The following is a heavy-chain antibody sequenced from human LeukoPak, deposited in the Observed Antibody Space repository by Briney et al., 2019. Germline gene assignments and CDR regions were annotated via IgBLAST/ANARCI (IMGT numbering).Heavy chain of an antibody. V-gene: IGHV1-69*04. CDR2: IIPILGIA. D-gene: IGHD3-22*01. CDR3: ARELPQYYYDSSGYQDAFDI. Sequence: SVKVSCKASGYTFTSYGISWVRQAPGQGLEWMGRIIPILGIANYAQKFQGRVTITADKSTSTAYMELSSLRSEDTAVYYCARELPQYYYDSSGYQDAFDIWGQGTMVTVSS. CDR1: GYTFTSYG. J-gene: IGHJ3*02.